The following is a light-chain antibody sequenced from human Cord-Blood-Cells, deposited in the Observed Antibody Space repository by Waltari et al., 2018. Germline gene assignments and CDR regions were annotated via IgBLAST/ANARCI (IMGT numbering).Light chain of an antibody. V-gene: IGKV3-15*01. CDR1: QSVSSN. Sequence: EIVMTQSPATLSVSPGDRATLSCRASQSVSSNLAWYQQKHGKSPRLLIYGASTRATVIPARFSGSGSGTDFTLTISSLQSEDCVVYYCQQYNNWPYTFGQGTKLEIK. CDR2: GAS. CDR3: QQYNNWPYT. J-gene: IGKJ2*01.